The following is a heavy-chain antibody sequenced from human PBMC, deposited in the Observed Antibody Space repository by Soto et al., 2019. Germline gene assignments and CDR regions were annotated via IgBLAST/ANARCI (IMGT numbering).Heavy chain of an antibody. CDR3: ARGGQIFGVVANWFDP. V-gene: IGHV4-59*01. Sequence: SETLSLTCTVSGGSISSYYWSWIRQPPGKGLEWIGYIYYSGSTNYNPSLKSRVTISVDTSKNQFSLKLSSVTAADTAVYYCARGGQIFGVVANWFDPWGQGTLVTVSS. CDR2: IYYSGST. D-gene: IGHD3-3*01. J-gene: IGHJ5*02. CDR1: GGSISSYY.